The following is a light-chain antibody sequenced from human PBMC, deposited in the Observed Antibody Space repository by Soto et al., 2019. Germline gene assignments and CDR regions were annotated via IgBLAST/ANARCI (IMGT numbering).Light chain of an antibody. J-gene: IGKJ2*01. CDR2: GAS. Sequence: EILMTQSPATLSVSPGERATLSCRASQSVSHNLAWYQQKPGQAPRLLFYGASTRATGIPARFSDSGSGTDFTLTISSLQSEDFAVYYCQQSNNWPYTFGQGTKLEIK. CDR1: QSVSHN. V-gene: IGKV3-15*01. CDR3: QQSNNWPYT.